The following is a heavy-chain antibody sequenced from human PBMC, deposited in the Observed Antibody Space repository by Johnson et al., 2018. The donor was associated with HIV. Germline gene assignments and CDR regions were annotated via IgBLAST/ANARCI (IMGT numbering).Heavy chain of an antibody. Sequence: VQLVESGGGLVQPGGSLRLSCAASGFTFSGYAMSWVRQAPRKGLEWVSLISGSGGTTYYADSVKGRFTISRDNAKRSLYMQMNSLRAEDTALYYCARRRGYSYGLTWGGYAFDIWGQGTMVTVSS. V-gene: IGHV3-23*04. CDR2: ISGSGGTT. CDR1: GFTFSGYA. D-gene: IGHD5-18*01. CDR3: ARRRGYSYGLTWGGYAFDI. J-gene: IGHJ3*02.